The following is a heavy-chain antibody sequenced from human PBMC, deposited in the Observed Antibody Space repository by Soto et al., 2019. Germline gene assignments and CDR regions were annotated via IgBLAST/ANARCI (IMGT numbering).Heavy chain of an antibody. J-gene: IGHJ4*02. CDR3: ARGADDFSSGYYYEY. CDR1: GNTFSRHG. V-gene: IGHV1-18*04. CDR2: SGNT. D-gene: IGHD3-3*01. Sequence: QVQLVQSGAEVKKPGPSVTVSCKAPGNTFSRHGISWVRQPPGQGLEWMAWSGNTNYAQKFQGRLTLTTNPSTRTAYMELRSLRSDDTAVYYCARGADDFSSGYYYEYWGQGTLVTVSS.